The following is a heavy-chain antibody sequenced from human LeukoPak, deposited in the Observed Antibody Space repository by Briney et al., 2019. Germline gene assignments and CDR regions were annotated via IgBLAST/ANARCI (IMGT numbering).Heavy chain of an antibody. J-gene: IGHJ3*02. V-gene: IGHV3-30-3*01. CDR1: GFTFSSYA. Sequence: PGRSLRLSCAASGFTFSSYAMHWVRQAPGKGLEWVAVISYDGSNKYYADSVKGRFTIPRDNSKNTLYLQMNSLRAEDTAVYYCARDTYYYDSSGYYYVAAFDIWGQGTMVTVSS. D-gene: IGHD3-22*01. CDR2: ISYDGSNK. CDR3: ARDTYYYDSSGYYYVAAFDI.